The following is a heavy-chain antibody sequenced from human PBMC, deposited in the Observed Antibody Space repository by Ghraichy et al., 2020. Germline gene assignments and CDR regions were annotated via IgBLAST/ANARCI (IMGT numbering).Heavy chain of an antibody. V-gene: IGHV4-34*01. CDR1: GGSFSGYY. J-gene: IGHJ3*02. CDR3: ARGRPPPGWLVRTYAFDI. CDR2: INHSGST. D-gene: IGHD6-19*01. Sequence: SETLSLTCAVYGGSFSGYYWSWIRQPPGKGLEWIGEINHSGSTNYNPSLKSRVTISVDTSKNQFSLKLSSVTAADTAVYYCARGRPPPGWLVRTYAFDIWGQGTMVTVSS.